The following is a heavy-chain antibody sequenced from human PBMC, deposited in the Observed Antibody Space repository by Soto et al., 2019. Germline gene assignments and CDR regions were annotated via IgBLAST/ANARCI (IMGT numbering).Heavy chain of an antibody. J-gene: IGHJ6*02. Sequence: QVQLVQSGAEVKKPGSSVKVSCKASGGTFSSYAISWVRQAPGQGLEWMGGIIPIFGTANYAQKFQGRVTITADESTSTAYMELSSLRSEDTAVYYCASLNDSGGKILPGYGMDVWGQGTTVTVSS. CDR1: GGTFSSYA. D-gene: IGHD4-17*01. CDR2: IIPIFGTA. CDR3: ASLNDSGGKILPGYGMDV. V-gene: IGHV1-69*01.